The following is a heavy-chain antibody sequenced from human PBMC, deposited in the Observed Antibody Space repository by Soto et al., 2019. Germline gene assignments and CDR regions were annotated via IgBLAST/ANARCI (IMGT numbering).Heavy chain of an antibody. CDR2: ISYDGANK. D-gene: IGHD5-18*01. Sequence: QVQLVESGGGVVQPGRSLRLSCAASGFTFSTYAIHWVRQAPGKGLEWVAVISYDGANKYYADSVRGRFTISRDNSKNTLFLQMSSLRAEDTAVYYCAKDGGGYNYGYVMLDKYYYGMDVWGHGTTVTVSS. J-gene: IGHJ6*02. CDR1: GFTFSTYA. CDR3: AKDGGGYNYGYVMLDKYYYGMDV. V-gene: IGHV3-30-3*01.